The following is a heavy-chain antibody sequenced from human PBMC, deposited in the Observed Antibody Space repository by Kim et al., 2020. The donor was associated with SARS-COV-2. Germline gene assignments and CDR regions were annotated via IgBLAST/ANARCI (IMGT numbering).Heavy chain of an antibody. Sequence: KGRFTISRDNSKNTLYLQMNSLRAEDTAVYYCAKSSGYDWIGVPQYYFDYWGQGTLVTVSS. V-gene: IGHV3-23*01. D-gene: IGHD5-12*01. CDR3: AKSSGYDWIGVPQYYFDY. J-gene: IGHJ4*02.